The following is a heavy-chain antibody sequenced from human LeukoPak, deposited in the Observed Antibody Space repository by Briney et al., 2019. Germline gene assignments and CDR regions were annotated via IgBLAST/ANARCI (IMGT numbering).Heavy chain of an antibody. Sequence: GGSLRLSCAASGFTFSSYEMNWVRQAPGKGLEWVSYISSSGSTIYYADSVKGRFTISRDNAKNSLYLQMNSLRAEDTAVYYCARDRVRRRVLAAAGELDYWGQGTLVTVSS. D-gene: IGHD6-13*01. CDR2: ISSSGSTI. J-gene: IGHJ4*02. V-gene: IGHV3-48*03. CDR1: GFTFSSYE. CDR3: ARDRVRRRVLAAAGELDY.